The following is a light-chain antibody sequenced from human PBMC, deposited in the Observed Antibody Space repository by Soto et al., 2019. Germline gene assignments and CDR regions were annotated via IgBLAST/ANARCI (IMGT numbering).Light chain of an antibody. CDR3: HQRKSWPRT. Sequence: EVVLTQSPCTLSLSPGERATLSCRASQSVSSSYLAWYQQKPGQAPRLLIYGASSRATGIPARFSGSGSGTDFTLTISSLEPEDFAVYYCHQRKSWPRTFGQGTKVE. V-gene: IGKV3D-20*02. J-gene: IGKJ1*01. CDR2: GAS. CDR1: QSVSSSY.